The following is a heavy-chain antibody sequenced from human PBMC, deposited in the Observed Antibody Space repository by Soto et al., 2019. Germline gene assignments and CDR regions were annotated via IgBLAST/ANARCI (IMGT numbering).Heavy chain of an antibody. CDR3: ARQPTTGDTDLWFDP. V-gene: IGHV4-39*01. D-gene: IGHD2-21*01. Sequence: SETLYLTCNVSGGSISTSRSYWAWIHQPPGKGLEWLAIIFYSGSTYYNPSLASRVTVSVDTSKNEFSLKLRSVTAADTAVYYCARQPTTGDTDLWFDPWGQGTLVTVSS. CDR2: IFYSGST. J-gene: IGHJ5*02. CDR1: GGSISTSRSY.